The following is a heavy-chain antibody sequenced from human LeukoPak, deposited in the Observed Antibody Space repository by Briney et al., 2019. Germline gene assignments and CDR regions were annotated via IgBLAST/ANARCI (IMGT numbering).Heavy chain of an antibody. Sequence: ASVKVSCKASGYTFSTYDINWVRQVTGQGLEWMGWVNPNSGNTGYAQNIQGRVTMTRNTSINTAYMELSSLRSEDTAVYYCARGPSRDYGSGSSWFDPWGQGTLVTVSS. CDR3: ARGPSRDYGSGSSWFDP. J-gene: IGHJ5*02. CDR2: VNPNSGNT. D-gene: IGHD3-10*01. V-gene: IGHV1-8*01. CDR1: GYTFSTYD.